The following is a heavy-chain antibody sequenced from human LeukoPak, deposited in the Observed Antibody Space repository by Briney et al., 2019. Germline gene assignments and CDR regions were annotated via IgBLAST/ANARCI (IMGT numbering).Heavy chain of an antibody. D-gene: IGHD6-13*01. CDR3: AKEQQLPLYYYYGMDV. Sequence: PGGSLRLSCAASGFTFSSYGMHWVRQAPGKGLEWVAVISYDGSNKYYADSVKGRFTISRDNSKNTLYLQMNSLRAEDTAAYYCAKEQQLPLYYYYGMDVWGQGTTVTVSS. V-gene: IGHV3-30*18. J-gene: IGHJ6*02. CDR1: GFTFSSYG. CDR2: ISYDGSNK.